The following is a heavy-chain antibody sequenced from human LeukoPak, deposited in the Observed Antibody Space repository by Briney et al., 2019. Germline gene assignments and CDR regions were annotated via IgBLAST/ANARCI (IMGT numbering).Heavy chain of an antibody. Sequence: GESLKISCKGSAYSFTSYWIGWVRQMPGKGLEWMGIIYPGDSDTRYSPSFQGQVTISADKSISTAYLQWSSLKASDTAMYYCARLGRGDYGDHWWFDPWGQGTLVTVSS. D-gene: IGHD4-17*01. CDR3: ARLGRGDYGDHWWFDP. V-gene: IGHV5-51*01. CDR1: AYSFTSYW. CDR2: IYPGDSDT. J-gene: IGHJ5*02.